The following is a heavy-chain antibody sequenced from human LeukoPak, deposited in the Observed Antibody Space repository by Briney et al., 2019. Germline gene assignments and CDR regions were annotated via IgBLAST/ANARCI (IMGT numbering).Heavy chain of an antibody. D-gene: IGHD2-15*01. V-gene: IGHV3-30*18. CDR3: AKGSGPSKGYFDY. CDR2: ISYDGSNK. J-gene: IGHJ4*02. Sequence: PGGSLRLSCAASGFTFSSYGMHWVRQAPGKGLEWVAVISYDGSNKYYADSVKGRFTISRDNSKNTLYLEMNSLRAEDTAVYYCAKGSGPSKGYFDYWGQGTLVTVSS. CDR1: GFTFSSYG.